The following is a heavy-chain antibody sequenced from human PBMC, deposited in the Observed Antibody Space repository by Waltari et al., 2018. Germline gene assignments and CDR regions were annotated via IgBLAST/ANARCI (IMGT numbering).Heavy chain of an antibody. D-gene: IGHD2-2*02. J-gene: IGHJ4*02. Sequence: QVNLVESGGGVVQPGGSLRLSCTTSGFTFSNFGMHWVRQAPGKGVVWLGRIWCDGSVKFYADSVGGRFTISRDNSARTLYLDMDSLRLDDTAMYYCAKDAFGNTYLDFWGQGTLVTVSS. CDR3: AKDAFGNTYLDF. CDR1: GFTFSNFG. CDR2: IWCDGSVK. V-gene: IGHV3-30*02.